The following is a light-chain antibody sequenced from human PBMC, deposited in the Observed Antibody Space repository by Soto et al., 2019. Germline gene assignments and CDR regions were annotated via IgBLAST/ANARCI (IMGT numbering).Light chain of an antibody. CDR2: GNN. J-gene: IGLJ2*01. Sequence: QSVLTQPPSASGTPGQTVTISSSGSSSNIGTNYVSWYQQLQGTAPKLLIYGNNQRPSGVPDRFSGSRSGTSASLAISGRRSEDEADDYCASWDVSLSVVVLGGGTKLTVL. V-gene: IGLV1-47*01. CDR3: ASWDVSLSVVV. CDR1: SSNIGTNY.